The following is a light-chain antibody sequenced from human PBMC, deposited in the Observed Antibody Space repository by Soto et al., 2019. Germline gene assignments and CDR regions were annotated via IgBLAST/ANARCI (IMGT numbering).Light chain of an antibody. V-gene: IGKV1-9*01. J-gene: IGKJ5*01. CDR3: QQLNSFPIT. CDR1: QAISSY. CDR2: AAS. Sequence: LQLTPAPSFLSSSEGDGVSITCRASQAISSYLAWYQQKPGRAPKLLIYAASTLQSGVPSRFSGSGSGTEFTLTITSLQPEDFATYYCQQLNSFPITFGQGTRLEI.